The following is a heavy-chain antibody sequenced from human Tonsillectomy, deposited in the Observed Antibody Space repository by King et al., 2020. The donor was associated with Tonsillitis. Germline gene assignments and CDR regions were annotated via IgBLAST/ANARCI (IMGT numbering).Heavy chain of an antibody. CDR2: IYSGGST. CDR1: GFTVSNTY. V-gene: IGHV3-66*01. CDR3: RGDSGYYSAFVL. J-gene: IGHJ3*01. Sequence: VQLVESGGGLVQPGGSLRLSCAASGFTVSNTYMSWVRQAPGKGLEWVSVIYSGGSTYYGDSVKGRFTIYRDKSKNTMYLQMNSLRAEDTAVYYCRGDSGYYSAFVLWGQGTMVTVSS. D-gene: IGHD3-22*01.